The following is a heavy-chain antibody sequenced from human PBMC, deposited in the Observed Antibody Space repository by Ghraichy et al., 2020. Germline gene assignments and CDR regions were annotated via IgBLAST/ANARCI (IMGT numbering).Heavy chain of an antibody. CDR3: VRNGWDKMDF. Sequence: GGSLRLSCAASGFTFTNYAMSWVRQAPGKGLEWVSAVSGSGESAYYAHSVKGRFTMSRDNSNNTLSLQLTSLRADDTAVYFCVRNGWDKMDFWGQGTLVTVSP. CDR2: VSGSGESA. J-gene: IGHJ4*02. D-gene: IGHD1-26*01. V-gene: IGHV3-23*01. CDR1: GFTFTNYA.